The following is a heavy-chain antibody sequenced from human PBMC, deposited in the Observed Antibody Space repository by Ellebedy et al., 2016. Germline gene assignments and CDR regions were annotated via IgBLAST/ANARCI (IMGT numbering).Heavy chain of an antibody. CDR3: ARVDYDRSGYYYGIDY. J-gene: IGHJ4*02. CDR2: IIHGGGP. CDR1: GGSFSGYY. D-gene: IGHD3-22*01. Sequence: SETLSLTXAVSGGSFSGYYWTWIRQPPGKGLEWIGEIIHGGGPKYNPSLKSRVTISVDKSKNQFSLKLSSVTAADTAVYYCARVDYDRSGYYYGIDYWGQGTLVTVSS. V-gene: IGHV4-34*12.